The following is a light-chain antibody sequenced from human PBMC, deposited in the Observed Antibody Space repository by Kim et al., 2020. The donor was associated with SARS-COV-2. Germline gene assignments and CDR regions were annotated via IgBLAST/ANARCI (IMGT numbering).Light chain of an antibody. J-gene: IGKJ1*01. CDR2: GAS. Sequence: EIVLTQSPGTLSLSPGEGATLSCRASQSVSTTYLAWYQQRPGQAPRLLIYGASNRATGVPDRFSGSGSGTDFTLTISRLEPEDFALYYCQQYGDALWTFGQGTKVDIK. CDR1: QSVSTTY. CDR3: QQYGDALWT. V-gene: IGKV3-20*01.